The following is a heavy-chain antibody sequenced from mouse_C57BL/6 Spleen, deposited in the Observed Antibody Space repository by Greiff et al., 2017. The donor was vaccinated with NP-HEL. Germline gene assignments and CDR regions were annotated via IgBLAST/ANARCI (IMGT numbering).Heavy chain of an antibody. CDR3: ARRATTVVPFFDY. Sequence: VQLQQSGAELAKPGASVKLSCKASGYTFTSYWMHWVKQRPGQGLEWIGYINPSSGYTKYNQKFKDKATLTADKSSSTAYMQLSSLTYEDSAVYYCARRATTVVPFFDYWGQGTTLTVSS. J-gene: IGHJ2*01. CDR2: INPSSGYT. D-gene: IGHD1-1*01. V-gene: IGHV1-7*01. CDR1: GYTFTSYW.